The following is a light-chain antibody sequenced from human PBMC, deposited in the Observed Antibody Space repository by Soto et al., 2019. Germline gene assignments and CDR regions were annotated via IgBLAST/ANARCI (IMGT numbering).Light chain of an antibody. CDR2: AAS. CDR3: QQANSSPT. CDR1: QGISSW. Sequence: DLQMTQSPSSVSASVGDRVTITCRASQGISSWLGWYQQKPGKAPKLLMYAASNLQSGVPSRFSGSGSGTDFTLTISSLQPEDFATYYCQQANSSPTFGQGTRLEIK. V-gene: IGKV1D-12*01. J-gene: IGKJ5*01.